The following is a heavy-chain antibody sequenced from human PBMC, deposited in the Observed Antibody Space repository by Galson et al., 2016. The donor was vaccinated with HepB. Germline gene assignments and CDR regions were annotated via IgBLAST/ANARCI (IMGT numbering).Heavy chain of an antibody. CDR1: GYTFTNHA. CDR2: INTGKGNT. V-gene: IGHV1-3*04. J-gene: IGHJ4*02. CDR3: ARLPTSGTYFGY. D-gene: IGHD1-26*01. Sequence: SVKVSCKASGYTFTNHAMHWVRQAPGQSLEWMGWINTGKGNTKYSQKFQDRVTITRDTSASTGYMELSNLRSEDPAVYFCARLPTSGTYFGYRGQGVLVTVSS.